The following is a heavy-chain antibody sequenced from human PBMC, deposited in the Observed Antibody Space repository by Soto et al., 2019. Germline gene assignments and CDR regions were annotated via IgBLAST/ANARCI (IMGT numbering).Heavy chain of an antibody. J-gene: IGHJ6*02. CDR3: ARGVGYIVVVVAATQYYGMDV. D-gene: IGHD2-15*01. CDR1: GYTFTGYY. CDR2: INPNSGGT. Sequence: GASVKVSCKASGYTFTGYYMHWVRQAPGQGLEWMGWINPNSGGTNYAQKFQGRVTMTRDTSISTAYMELSRLRSDDTAVYYCARGVGYIVVVVAATQYYGMDVWGQGTTVTSP. V-gene: IGHV1-2*02.